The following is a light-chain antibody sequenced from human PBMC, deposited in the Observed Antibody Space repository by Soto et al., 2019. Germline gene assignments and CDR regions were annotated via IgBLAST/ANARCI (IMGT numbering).Light chain of an antibody. CDR1: QSLMFSVGRNY. CDR2: LAS. V-gene: IGKV2-28*01. Sequence: ETVMTQSPIFLPVTPGEPASISCRSCQSLMFSVGRNYLDWFLQKPGQSPQLLIYLASNRAAGAPDRFSGSGSGTQFTLNISRVEAEDVGIYYCMQGLRSPPTFGQGTKVDIK. J-gene: IGKJ1*01. CDR3: MQGLRSPPT.